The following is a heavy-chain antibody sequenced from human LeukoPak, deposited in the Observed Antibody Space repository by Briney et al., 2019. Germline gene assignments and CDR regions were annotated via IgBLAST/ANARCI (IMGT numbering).Heavy chain of an antibody. J-gene: IGHJ4*02. D-gene: IGHD3-10*01. CDR1: GFTVSSNY. CDR3: ARSRFRGLIDY. V-gene: IGHV3-53*01. CDR2: IYSGGST. Sequence: PGGSLRLSCAASGFTVSSNYMSWVRQAPGKGLEWVSVIYSGGSTYYADSVKGRFTISRDSSKNTLYLQMNSLRAEDTAVYYCARSRFRGLIDYWGQGTLVTVSS.